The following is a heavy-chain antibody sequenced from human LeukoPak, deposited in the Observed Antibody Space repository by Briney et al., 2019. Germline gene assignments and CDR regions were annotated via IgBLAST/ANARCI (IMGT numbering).Heavy chain of an antibody. Sequence: PGGSLRLSCAASGFTFSTYAMSWVRLAPGKGLEWVSGISGSGGSTYYADSVKGRFTISRDNSKNTLYLQMNSLRAEDTAVYYCAKNSVRVPNYYDILTGHFDYWGQGTLVTVSS. CDR2: ISGSGGST. CDR1: GFTFSTYA. CDR3: AKNSVRVPNYYDILTGHFDY. J-gene: IGHJ4*02. V-gene: IGHV3-23*01. D-gene: IGHD3-9*01.